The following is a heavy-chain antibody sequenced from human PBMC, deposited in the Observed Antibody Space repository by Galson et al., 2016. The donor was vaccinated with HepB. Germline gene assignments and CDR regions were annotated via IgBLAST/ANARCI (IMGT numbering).Heavy chain of an antibody. J-gene: IGHJ2*01. CDR1: GFTFDEYA. D-gene: IGHD1-14*01. V-gene: IGHV3-9*01. CDR2: INWGGGL. CDR3: AKGKKPGQTAGWGWYFDL. Sequence: LRLSCAVSGFTFDEYAMHWFRHAPGKGLEWVSGINWGGGLGYADSVKGRFTISRDNAKNSLYLQMNSLRPEDTDLYYCAKGKKPGQTAGWGWYFDLWGRGTLVTVSS.